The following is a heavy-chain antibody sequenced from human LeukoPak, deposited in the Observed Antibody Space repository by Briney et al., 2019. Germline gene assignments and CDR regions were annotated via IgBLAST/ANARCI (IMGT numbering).Heavy chain of an antibody. CDR3: ARRNWYFDL. CDR2: IYYSGST. Sequence: NPSETLSLTCTVSGGSISGYYWSWIRQPPGKGLEWIGNIYYSGSTNYNPSLKSRVTISVDTSNTQFSLKLTSVTAADTAVYFCARRNWYFDLWGRGTLVTVSS. CDR1: GGSISGYY. J-gene: IGHJ2*01. V-gene: IGHV4-59*01.